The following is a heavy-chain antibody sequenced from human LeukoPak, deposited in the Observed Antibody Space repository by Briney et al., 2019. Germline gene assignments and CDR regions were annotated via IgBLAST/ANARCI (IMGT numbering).Heavy chain of an antibody. V-gene: IGHV4-39*07. CDR1: GGSISSSSHY. Sequence: SETLSLTCTVSGGSISSSSHYWGWIRQPPGKGLEWIGSIYYSGSTYYNPSLKGRLTISVDTSKNQFSLKLSSVTAADTAVYYCARNGFLGYCSSTSCYFEYWGQGTLVTVSS. D-gene: IGHD2-2*01. CDR2: IYYSGST. J-gene: IGHJ4*02. CDR3: ARNGFLGYCSSTSCYFEY.